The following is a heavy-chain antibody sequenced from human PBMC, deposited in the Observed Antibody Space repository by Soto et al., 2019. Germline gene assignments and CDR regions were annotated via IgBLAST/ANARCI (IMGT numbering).Heavy chain of an antibody. CDR3: AKDLAVAKTRAFDI. V-gene: IGHV3-23*01. J-gene: IGHJ3*02. CDR1: GFPFSSYA. Sequence: GGSLRLSCAASGFPFSSYAMSWVRQATGKGLEWVSAISGSGGSTYYADSVKGRFTISRDNSKNTLYLQMNSLRAEDTAVYYCAKDLAVAKTRAFDIWGQGTMVTVSS. CDR2: ISGSGGST. D-gene: IGHD6-19*01.